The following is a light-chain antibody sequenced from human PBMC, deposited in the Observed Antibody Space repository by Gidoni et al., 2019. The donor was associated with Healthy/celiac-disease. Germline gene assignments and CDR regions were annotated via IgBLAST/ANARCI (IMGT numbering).Light chain of an antibody. CDR3: QQYYSTPPT. Sequence: DIQMTQSPSSLSASVGDRVTITCRASQGISNSLAWYQQKPGKAPKLLLYAASRLESGVPSRFSGSGSGTDYTLTISSLQPEDFATYYCQQYYSTPPTFXQXTKVVIK. CDR1: QGISNS. V-gene: IGKV1-NL1*01. CDR2: AAS. J-gene: IGKJ1*01.